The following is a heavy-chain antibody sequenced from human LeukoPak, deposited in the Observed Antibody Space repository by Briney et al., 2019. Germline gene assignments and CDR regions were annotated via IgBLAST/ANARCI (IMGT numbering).Heavy chain of an antibody. CDR3: ARALMVQGVIGYWFDP. CDR1: GYTFTSYD. V-gene: IGHV1-8*01. D-gene: IGHD3-10*01. CDR2: MNPNSGNT. Sequence: ASVKVSCKASGYTFTSYDINWVRQATGQGLEWMGWMNPNSGNTGYAQKFQGRVTMTRNTPISTAYMELSSLRSEDTAVYYCARALMVQGVIGYWFDPWGQGTLVTVSS. J-gene: IGHJ5*02.